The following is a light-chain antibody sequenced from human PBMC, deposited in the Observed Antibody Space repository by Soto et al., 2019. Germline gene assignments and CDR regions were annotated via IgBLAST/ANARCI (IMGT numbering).Light chain of an antibody. Sequence: EIVFTQSPGTLSFSPGERATLSCRASQSVSSSYLAWYQQKPGQAPRLLIYGASSRATGIPDRSSGSESGTDFTLTISRLEPEDFAVYYCQQYGSSPFTLGPGTKVDIK. CDR1: QSVSSSY. J-gene: IGKJ3*01. CDR3: QQYGSSPFT. V-gene: IGKV3-20*01. CDR2: GAS.